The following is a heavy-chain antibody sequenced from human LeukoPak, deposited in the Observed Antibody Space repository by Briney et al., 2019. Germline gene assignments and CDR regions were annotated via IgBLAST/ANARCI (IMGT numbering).Heavy chain of an antibody. Sequence: ASVRVSCTASGYTFTSYGISWVRQAPGQGLEWMGWISAYNGNTNYAQKLQGRVTMTTDTSTSTAYMELRSLRSDDTAVYYCARDQGIAVPYYFDYWGQGTQVTVSS. V-gene: IGHV1-18*01. D-gene: IGHD6-19*01. CDR2: ISAYNGNT. CDR3: ARDQGIAVPYYFDY. J-gene: IGHJ4*02. CDR1: GYTFTSYG.